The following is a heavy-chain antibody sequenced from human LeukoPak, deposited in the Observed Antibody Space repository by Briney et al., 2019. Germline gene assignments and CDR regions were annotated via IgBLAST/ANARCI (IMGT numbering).Heavy chain of an antibody. CDR2: IKSKTDGGTT. Sequence: GGSLRISCEAAGITIINAWMSWVRQAPGKGLEWVGRIKSKTDGGTTDHAAPVKGRFTISRDDSKNTLYLQMNSLIIEDTAVYYCTTPPDWGQGTLVTVSS. CDR3: TTPPD. CDR1: GITIINAW. J-gene: IGHJ4*02. V-gene: IGHV3-15*01.